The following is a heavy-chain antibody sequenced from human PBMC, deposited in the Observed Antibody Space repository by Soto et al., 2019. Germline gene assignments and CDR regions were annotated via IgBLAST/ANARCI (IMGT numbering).Heavy chain of an antibody. CDR2: ISSYGADT. J-gene: IGHJ4*02. D-gene: IGHD6-19*01. V-gene: IGHV3-64D*06. Sequence: GVLILSCSASGFTFNSYAMHWVRQAPGKGLEFVSAISSYGADTYYADSVKGRFAISRDNSKNTLYLQMSSLRAEDTALYYCVKEGYMRSDWYGQFDYWGQGAMVTV. CDR1: GFTFNSYA. CDR3: VKEGYMRSDWYGQFDY.